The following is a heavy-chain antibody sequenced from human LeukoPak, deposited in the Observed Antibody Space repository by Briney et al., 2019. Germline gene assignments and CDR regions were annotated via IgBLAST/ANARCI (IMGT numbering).Heavy chain of an antibody. J-gene: IGHJ4*02. CDR2: IDHTGRT. V-gene: IGHV4-38-2*01. D-gene: IGHD1-26*01. CDR1: SYPISSGYY. CDR3: ARRGRGAHGLDF. Sequence: PSETLSLTCAVSSYPISSGYYWGWIRQPPGKGLEWIGSIDHTGRTDYNPSLKSRVTISVDTSKNQFSLKLRSVTATDTAVYYCARRGRGAHGLDFWGQGTLVTVSS.